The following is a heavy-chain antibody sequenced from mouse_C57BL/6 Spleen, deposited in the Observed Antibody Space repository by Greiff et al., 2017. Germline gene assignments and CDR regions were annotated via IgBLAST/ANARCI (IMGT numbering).Heavy chain of an antibody. D-gene: IGHD1-1*01. CDR1: GYTFTDYE. CDR2: IDPETGGT. CDR3: TREYYGSSGYAMDY. Sequence: QVQLQQSGAELVRPGASVTLSCKASGYTFTDYEMHWVKQTPVHGLEWIGAIDPETGGTAYNQKFKGKAILTADKSSSTAYMELRSLTSEDSAVYYCTREYYGSSGYAMDYWGQGTSVTVSS. V-gene: IGHV1-15*01. J-gene: IGHJ4*01.